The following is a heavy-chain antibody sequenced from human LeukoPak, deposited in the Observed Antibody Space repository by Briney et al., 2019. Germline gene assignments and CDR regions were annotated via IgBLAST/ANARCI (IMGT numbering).Heavy chain of an antibody. CDR2: IYSGGST. CDR3: ASGYSSSWYIY. CDR1: GFTVSSNY. J-gene: IGHJ4*02. V-gene: IGHV3-53*01. Sequence: GGSLRLSWAASGFTVSSNYMSWVRQAPGKGLEWVSVIYSGGSTYYADSVKGRFTISRDNSKNTLYLQVNSLRAEDTAVYYCASGYSSSWYIYWGQGTLVTVSS. D-gene: IGHD6-13*01.